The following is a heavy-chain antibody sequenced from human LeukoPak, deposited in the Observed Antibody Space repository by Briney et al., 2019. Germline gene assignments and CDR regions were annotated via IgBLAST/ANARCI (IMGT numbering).Heavy chain of an antibody. V-gene: IGHV4-59*01. CDR2: IYYSGST. CDR1: GGSISSYY. D-gene: IGHD5-24*01. Sequence: PSETLSLTCTVSGGSISSYYWSWIRQPPGKGLEWIGYIYYSGSTNYNPSLKSRVTISVDTSKNQFSLKLSSVTAADTAVYYCARMDGRAYYYYYGMDVRGKGTTVTVSS. J-gene: IGHJ6*04. CDR3: ARMDGRAYYYYYGMDV.